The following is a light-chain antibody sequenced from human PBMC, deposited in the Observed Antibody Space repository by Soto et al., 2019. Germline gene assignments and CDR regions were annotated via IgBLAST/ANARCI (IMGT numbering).Light chain of an antibody. J-gene: IGKJ5*01. Sequence: TQSPATLPVSPGERATLHCGGRETVATNLAWYQQKPGQAPRLLISGASVRASGVPVRISGSGSGTDFTLTISRLEPEDFAVYYCQQRSNWITFGQGTRLEIK. CDR1: ETVATN. V-gene: IGKV3-11*01. CDR3: QQRSNWIT. CDR2: GAS.